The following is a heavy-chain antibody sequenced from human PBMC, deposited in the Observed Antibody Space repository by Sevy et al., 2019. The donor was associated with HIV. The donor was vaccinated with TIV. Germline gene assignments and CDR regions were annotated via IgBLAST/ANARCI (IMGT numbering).Heavy chain of an antibody. CDR2: ISGSGGST. J-gene: IGHJ6*02. CDR3: EGSCSSTSCYTGFYYYYGMDV. D-gene: IGHD2-2*02. V-gene: IGHV3-23*01. Sequence: GGSLRLSCAASGFTFSSYAISWVRQAPGKGLEWVSAISGSGGSTYYADSVKGRFTISRDNSKNTLYLQMNSLRAEDTAVYYCEGSCSSTSCYTGFYYYYGMDVWGQGTTVTVSS. CDR1: GFTFSSYA.